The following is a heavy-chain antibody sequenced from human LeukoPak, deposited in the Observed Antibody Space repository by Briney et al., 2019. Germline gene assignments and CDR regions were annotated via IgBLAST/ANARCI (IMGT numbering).Heavy chain of an antibody. CDR2: IYSGGST. J-gene: IGHJ4*02. D-gene: IGHD4-17*01. CDR3: ASLAGDYGDYEAGY. CDR1: GFTASSNY. Sequence: GGSLRLSCAASGFTASSNYMSWVRLAPGEGLEWVTVIYSGGSTYYADSVKGRFTISRHNSKNTLYLQMNSLRAEDTAVYYCASLAGDYGDYEAGYWGQGTLVTVSS. V-gene: IGHV3-53*04.